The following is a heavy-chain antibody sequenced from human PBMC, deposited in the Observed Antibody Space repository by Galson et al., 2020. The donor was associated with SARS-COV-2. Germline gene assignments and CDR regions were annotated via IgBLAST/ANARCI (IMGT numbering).Heavy chain of an antibody. CDR1: GYSFNSYW. J-gene: IGHJ5*02. CDR3: AITYQFTYDPRDDR. Sequence: HGESLKTSRKGSGYSFNSYWINWVRQMPGKGLEWMGKIDPSDSYTNYSPSFEGHVTMSADESISTAYLQWSSLEASDTAIYFCAITYQFTYDPRDDRWGQGTLVTVSS. V-gene: IGHV5-10-1*01. CDR2: IDPSDSYT. D-gene: IGHD3-16*01.